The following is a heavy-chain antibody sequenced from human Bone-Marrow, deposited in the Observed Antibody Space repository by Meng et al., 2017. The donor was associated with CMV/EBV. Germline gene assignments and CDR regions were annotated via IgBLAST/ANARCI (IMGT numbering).Heavy chain of an antibody. CDR3: ARGLVDQWRTKIDYYYYGMDV. Sequence: ASVKVSCKPSGYTFTSYDINWVRQATGQGLEWMGWMNPNIGNTGYAQKFQGRVTITRNTSISTAYMELSSLRSEDTAVYYCARGLVDQWRTKIDYYYYGMDVWGQGTTVTVSS. D-gene: IGHD6-19*01. V-gene: IGHV1-8*01. CDR1: GYTFTSYD. CDR2: MNPNIGNT. J-gene: IGHJ6*02.